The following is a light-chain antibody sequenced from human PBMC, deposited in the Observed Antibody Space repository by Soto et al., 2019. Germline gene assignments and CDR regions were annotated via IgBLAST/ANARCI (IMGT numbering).Light chain of an antibody. CDR2: SNN. J-gene: IGLJ2*01. CDR1: SSNIGSNT. Sequence: QSVLTQPPSASGTPGQRVTISCSGSSSNIGSNTVNWYQQLPGTAPKLLIYSNNQRPSWVPDRFSGSKSGTSASLSISGLQSEDEADYYCAAWYDSLNAVVFGGGTKLTVL. V-gene: IGLV1-44*01. CDR3: AAWYDSLNAVV.